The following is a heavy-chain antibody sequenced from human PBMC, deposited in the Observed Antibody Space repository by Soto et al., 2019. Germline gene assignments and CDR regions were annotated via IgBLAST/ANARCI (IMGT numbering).Heavy chain of an antibody. CDR2: INPNSGGK. Sequence: ASVKVSCKASGYTFTGYYMHWVRQAPGQGLEWMGWINPNSGGKNYAQKFQGWVTMTRDTSISTDYMELSRLRSDDTAVYYCARDSDDFWSGSKFLTTTYGMDVWGQGTTVTVSS. V-gene: IGHV1-2*04. CDR3: ARDSDDFWSGSKFLTTTYGMDV. D-gene: IGHD3-3*01. J-gene: IGHJ6*02. CDR1: GYTFTGYY.